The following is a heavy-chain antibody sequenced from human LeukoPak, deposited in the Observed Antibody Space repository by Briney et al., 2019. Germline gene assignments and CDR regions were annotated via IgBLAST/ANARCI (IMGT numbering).Heavy chain of an antibody. Sequence: SATLSLPCTVSDGSISSSSYSWGWIRQPPGKRQEWIGSMYYTGRTYYNPSLKSRVTMSIDRSKNQFSLRLTSVTAADTAVYYCARHKGRGLTQDAFDIWGQGTMVTVSS. D-gene: IGHD3/OR15-3a*01. J-gene: IGHJ3*02. V-gene: IGHV4-39*01. CDR2: MYYTGRT. CDR1: DGSISSSSYS. CDR3: ARHKGRGLTQDAFDI.